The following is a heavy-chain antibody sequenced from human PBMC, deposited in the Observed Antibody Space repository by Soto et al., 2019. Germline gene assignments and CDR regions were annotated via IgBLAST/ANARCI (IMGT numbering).Heavy chain of an antibody. Sequence: QLQLQESGSGLVKPSQTLSLTCSVSGASISSGGYSWNWIRQPPGKGLEWIGYIYHSGSTYYNPSLKSRVTISVDKTKNQFSLKLSSVTAADTAVYYCARDDLNGYFFDIWGQGTTVTVSS. CDR2: IYHSGST. CDR3: ARDDLNGYFFDI. CDR1: GASISSGGYS. V-gene: IGHV4-30-2*01. J-gene: IGHJ3*02. D-gene: IGHD3-9*01.